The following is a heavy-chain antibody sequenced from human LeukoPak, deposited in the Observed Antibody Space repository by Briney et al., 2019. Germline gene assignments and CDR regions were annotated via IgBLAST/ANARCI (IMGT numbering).Heavy chain of an antibody. D-gene: IGHD2-21*02. CDR3: AKETQVMTSRDLDY. Sequence: PGGSLRLSCAASGFTFSSYRMYWVRQAPGKGLVWVSRINSDGSSTTYADSVKGRFTISRDNSKNTLYLQMNSLRGEDTAVYYCAKETQVMTSRDLDYWGQGTLVTVSS. CDR1: GFTFSSYR. J-gene: IGHJ4*02. CDR2: INSDGSST. V-gene: IGHV3-74*01.